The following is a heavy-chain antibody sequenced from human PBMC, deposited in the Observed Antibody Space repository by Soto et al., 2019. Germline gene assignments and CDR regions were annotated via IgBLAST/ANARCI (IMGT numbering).Heavy chain of an antibody. CDR3: ARVFTGRWFDA. Sequence: QVQLVQSGAEVKKPGSSVKVSCTASGGPFSSYAINWVRQAPGQGLEWMGVITPMFGAPHYAQNFKGRITITADKSTNTAYMELSSLTSGDTAVYFCARVFTGRWFDAGGQGTLVTVSS. CDR2: ITPMFGAP. CDR1: GGPFSSYA. V-gene: IGHV1-69*06. J-gene: IGHJ5*02. D-gene: IGHD3-10*02.